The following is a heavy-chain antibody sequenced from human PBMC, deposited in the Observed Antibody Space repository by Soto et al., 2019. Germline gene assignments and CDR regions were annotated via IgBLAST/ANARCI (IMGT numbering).Heavy chain of an antibody. D-gene: IGHD1-26*01. CDR3: ARAPSGSGLFDY. CDR2: IGTAGDP. CDR1: GFIFSSYD. J-gene: IGHJ4*02. V-gene: IGHV3-13*05. Sequence: EVQLVESGGGLVQPGGSLRLSCAASGFIFSSYDMYWVRQATGKGLEWVSAIGTAGDPYYPGSGKGRFTISRENARNSLFLQMNSLTAGDTAVYYCARAPSGSGLFDYWGQGTLVTVSS.